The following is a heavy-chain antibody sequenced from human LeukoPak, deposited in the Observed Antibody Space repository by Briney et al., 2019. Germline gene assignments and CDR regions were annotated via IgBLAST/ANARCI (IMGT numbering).Heavy chain of an antibody. V-gene: IGHV3-7*01. J-gene: IGHJ4*02. Sequence: GGSLRLSCAASGFTFSSYGMSWVRQAPGKGLEWVANIKQDGSEKYYVDSVKGRFTISRDNAKNSLYLQMNSLRAEDTAVYYCARDSYGSGSYYGYWGQGTLVTVSS. CDR1: GFTFSSYG. CDR3: ARDSYGSGSYYGY. D-gene: IGHD3-10*01. CDR2: IKQDGSEK.